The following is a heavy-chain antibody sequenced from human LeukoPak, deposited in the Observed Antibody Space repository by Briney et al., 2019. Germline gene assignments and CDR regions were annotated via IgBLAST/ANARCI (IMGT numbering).Heavy chain of an antibody. J-gene: IGHJ6*02. CDR1: GLIFSSYV. CDR2: ISGTGSDT. V-gene: IGHV3-23*01. Sequence: GGSLRLSCAASGLIFSSYVMSWVRQAPGKGLEWVSTISGTGSDTYYTDSVKGRFTISRDNSKNTLYLQMNSLRAEDMAVYYCARGVIAARTHYYGMDVWGQGTTVTVSS. CDR3: ARGVIAARTHYYGMDV. D-gene: IGHD6-6*01.